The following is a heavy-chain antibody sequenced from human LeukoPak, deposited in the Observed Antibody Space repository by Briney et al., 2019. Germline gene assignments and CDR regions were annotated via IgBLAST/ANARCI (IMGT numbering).Heavy chain of an antibody. Sequence: PSETLSLTCTVSGGSISSYYWSWIRQPAGKGLEWIGRIYTSGSTNYNPSLKSRVTMSVDTSKNQFSLKLSSVTAADTAVYYCAGAYYDSWSGYYVYFDYWGQGTLVTVSS. V-gene: IGHV4-4*07. J-gene: IGHJ4*02. CDR2: IYTSGST. CDR3: AGAYYDSWSGYYVYFDY. CDR1: GGSISSYY. D-gene: IGHD3-3*01.